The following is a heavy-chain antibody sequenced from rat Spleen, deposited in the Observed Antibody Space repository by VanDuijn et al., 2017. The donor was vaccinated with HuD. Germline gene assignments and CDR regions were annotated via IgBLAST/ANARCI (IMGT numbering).Heavy chain of an antibody. J-gene: IGHJ2*01. Sequence: EVQLVESGGGLVQPGRSLKLSCVASGFTFNNYWMTWIRQAPGKGLEWVASISNTGGSTYYSDSVKGRFTFSRDNAKSTLYLKMNSLRSEDMATYYCTKDMVGAWGQGVMVTVSS. V-gene: IGHV5-31*01. CDR3: TKDMVGA. CDR1: GFTFNNYW. CDR2: ISNTGGST. D-gene: IGHD1-3*01.